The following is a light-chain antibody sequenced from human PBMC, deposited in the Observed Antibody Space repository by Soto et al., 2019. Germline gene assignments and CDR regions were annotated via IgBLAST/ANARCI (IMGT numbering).Light chain of an antibody. V-gene: IGLV2-14*01. Sequence: QSVLTQPGPVSGSPVQSITISCTGTSSDVGGYNYVSWYQQHPGKAPKLMIYDVSNRPSGVSNRFSGSKSGNTASLTISGLQAEDEADYYCSSYTSSSTLVFGTGTKVTVL. CDR2: DVS. CDR1: SSDVGGYNY. J-gene: IGLJ1*01. CDR3: SSYTSSSTLV.